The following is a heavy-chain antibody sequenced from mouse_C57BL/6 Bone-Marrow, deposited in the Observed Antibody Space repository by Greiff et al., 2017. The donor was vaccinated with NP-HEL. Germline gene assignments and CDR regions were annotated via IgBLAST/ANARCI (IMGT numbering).Heavy chain of an antibody. D-gene: IGHD1-1*01. V-gene: IGHV5-12*01. CDR2: ISNGGGST. J-gene: IGHJ3*01. CDR3: ARAGSNYYGSSYGGFAY. CDR1: GFTFSDYY. Sequence: EVTLMESGGGLVQPGGSLKLSCAASGFTFSDYYMYWVRQTPEKRLEWVAYISNGGGSTYYPDTVKGRFTISSDNAKNTLYMQMSRLKSEDTAMYYCARAGSNYYGSSYGGFAYWGQGTLVTVSA.